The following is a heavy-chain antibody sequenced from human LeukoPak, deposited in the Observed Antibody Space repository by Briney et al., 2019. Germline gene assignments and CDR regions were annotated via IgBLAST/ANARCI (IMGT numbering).Heavy chain of an antibody. V-gene: IGHV3-33*01. D-gene: IGHD3-3*01. J-gene: IGHJ4*02. CDR2: IWYDGSNK. CDR3: ARDYYDFWSGYIFDY. Sequence: GGSLRLSCVASGFTFSSYGMHWVRQAPGKGLEWVAVIWYDGSNKYYADSVKGRFTISRDNSKNTLYLQMNSLRAEDTAVYYCARDYYDFWSGYIFDYWGQXXXXTVSS. CDR1: GFTFSSYG.